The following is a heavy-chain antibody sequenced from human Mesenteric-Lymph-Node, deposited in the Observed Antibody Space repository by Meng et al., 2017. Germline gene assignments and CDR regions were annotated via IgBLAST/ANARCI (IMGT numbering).Heavy chain of an antibody. CDR3: ARDPGYGALDY. CDR2: LNQDGSNI. Sequence: GESLKIFCSVSGFMFSGSWMSWVRQAPGKGLEWVANLNQDGSNIYYMDSVRGRFTISRDNTKNSLYLQMNSLRVEDTAVYYCARDPGYGALDYWGQGRLVTVSS. J-gene: IGHJ4*02. V-gene: IGHV3-7*01. D-gene: IGHD4/OR15-4a*01. CDR1: GFMFSGSW.